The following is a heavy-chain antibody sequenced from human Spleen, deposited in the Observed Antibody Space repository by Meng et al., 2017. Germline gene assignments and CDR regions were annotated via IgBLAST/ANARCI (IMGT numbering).Heavy chain of an antibody. V-gene: IGHV3-30*01. CDR3: AREYSSSFFYYYGMDV. CDR1: GFTFSSYA. J-gene: IGHJ6*02. Sequence: GESLKISCAASGFTFSSYAMHWVRQAPGKGLEWVAVISYDGSNKYYADSVKGRFTISRDNSKNTLYLQMNSLRAEDTTVYYRAREYSSSFFYYYGMDVWGQGTTVTVSS. CDR2: ISYDGSNK. D-gene: IGHD6-6*01.